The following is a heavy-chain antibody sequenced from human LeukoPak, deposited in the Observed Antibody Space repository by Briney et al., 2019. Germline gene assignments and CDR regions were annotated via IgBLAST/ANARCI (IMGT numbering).Heavy chain of an antibody. CDR3: ARTPSRYCSGGSCYSGPHAFDI. CDR1: GYSIRNGYQ. J-gene: IGHJ3*02. V-gene: IGHV4-59*01. CDR2: IYYSGST. D-gene: IGHD2-15*01. Sequence: PSETLSLTCSVSGYSIRNGYQWGWIRPPPGKGLEWIGYIYYSGSTNYNPSLKSRVTISVDTSKNQFSLKLSSVTAADTAVYYCARTPSRYCSGGSCYSGPHAFDIWGQGTMVTVSS.